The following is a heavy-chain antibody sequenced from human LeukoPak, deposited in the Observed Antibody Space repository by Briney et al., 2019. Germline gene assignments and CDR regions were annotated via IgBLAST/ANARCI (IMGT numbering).Heavy chain of an antibody. Sequence: GGSLRLSCAASGFTFSSYAMSWVRQAPGKGLEWVSAISGNGGRTYYADSVKGRFTVSRDKSRNTLFLQMNSLRAEDTAVYYCAKVAEMDTILGKFDNWGQGTLVTVSS. J-gene: IGHJ5*02. CDR3: AKVAEMDTILGKFDN. CDR1: GFTFSSYA. D-gene: IGHD5-24*01. V-gene: IGHV3-23*01. CDR2: ISGNGGRT.